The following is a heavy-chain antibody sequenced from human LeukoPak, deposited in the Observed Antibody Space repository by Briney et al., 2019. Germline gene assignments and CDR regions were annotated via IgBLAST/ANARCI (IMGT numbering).Heavy chain of an antibody. Sequence: GGSLRLSRAASRFTFSSYTMHWVRQAPGKGLEYVSAISSNGGSTYYANSVKGRFTISRDNSKNTLYLQMGSLRAEDMAVYYCARGYYDSSGYYRRYYFDYWGQGTLVTVSS. V-gene: IGHV3-64*01. CDR3: ARGYYDSSGYYRRYYFDY. CDR2: ISSNGGST. J-gene: IGHJ4*02. D-gene: IGHD3-22*01. CDR1: RFTFSSYT.